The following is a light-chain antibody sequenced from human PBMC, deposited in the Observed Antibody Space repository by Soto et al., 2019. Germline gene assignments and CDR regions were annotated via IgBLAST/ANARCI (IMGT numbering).Light chain of an antibody. CDR1: QNVRNN. Sequence: TLSEVTVSVSPEIRATVCCRACQNVRNNLAWYQQKPGQAPRLLIYGASTRATGVPARFSGSGSGTEFTLTICSLQSEDFAVYYCEQSVNWKWTFAQGTKVDI. CDR2: GAS. V-gene: IGKV3-15*01. J-gene: IGKJ1*01. CDR3: EQSVNWKWT.